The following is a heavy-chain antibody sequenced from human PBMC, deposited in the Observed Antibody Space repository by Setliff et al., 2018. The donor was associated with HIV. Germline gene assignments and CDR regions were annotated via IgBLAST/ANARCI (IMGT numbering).Heavy chain of an antibody. J-gene: IGHJ6*03. Sequence: GGSLRLSCGASGFTFSGFAMNWVRHAPGKGLEWVSAVSGGGTATEYAGSVQGRFTISRDNSKNTLYMQMNSLRAEDTAVYYCARQGSLYYNYMDVWGKGTTVTVSS. V-gene: IGHV3-23*01. CDR1: GFTFSGFA. CDR3: ARQGSLYYNYMDV. CDR2: VSGGGTAT. D-gene: IGHD2-15*01.